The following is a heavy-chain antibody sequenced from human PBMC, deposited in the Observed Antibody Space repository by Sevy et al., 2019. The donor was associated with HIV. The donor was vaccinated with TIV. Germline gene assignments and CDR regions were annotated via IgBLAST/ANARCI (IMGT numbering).Heavy chain of an antibody. D-gene: IGHD5-12*01. CDR1: GFTFSNAW. Sequence: GGSLRLSCAASGFTFSNAWMSWVRQAPGKGLEWVGRIKGKLDGGTTDYAAPVKGRFSISRDDSRKTLYLQMSRLKSEDTAVYYCITDPGYSGYEEEVINYYYDGMDVWGQGTTVTVSS. V-gene: IGHV3-15*01. J-gene: IGHJ6*02. CDR3: ITDPGYSGYEEEVINYYYDGMDV. CDR2: IKGKLDGGTT.